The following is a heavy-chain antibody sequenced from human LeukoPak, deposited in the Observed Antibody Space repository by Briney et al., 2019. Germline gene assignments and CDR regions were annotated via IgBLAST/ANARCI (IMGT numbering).Heavy chain of an antibody. V-gene: IGHV3-23*01. D-gene: IGHD3-3*01. CDR2: ISGSGGST. CDR3: ANNFWSGYYREDGMDV. CDR1: GFTFSSYA. Sequence: GGSLRLSCAASGFTFSSYAMSWVGQAPGKGLEWVSAISGSGGSTYYEDSVKGRFTISRDNYKNTLYLQMNSLRAEDTAVYYCANNFWSGYYREDGMDVWGQGTTVTVSS. J-gene: IGHJ6*02.